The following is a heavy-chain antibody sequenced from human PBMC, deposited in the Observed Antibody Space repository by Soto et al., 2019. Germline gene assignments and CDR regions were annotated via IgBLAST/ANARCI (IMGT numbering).Heavy chain of an antibody. CDR3: TSPYYVANGGRDY. V-gene: IGHV3-73*01. D-gene: IGHD2-8*01. CDR2: IRSKTNTYAT. J-gene: IGHJ4*02. CDR1: GFTFSGSA. Sequence: EVQLVESGGGLVQPGGSLKLSCVGSGFTFSGSAIHWVRQASGKGLEWVGRIRSKTNTYATAYAASVIGRFAISRDDSKNTVYLQMNSLKSEDTAVYYCTSPYYVANGGRDYWGQGNLVTVSS.